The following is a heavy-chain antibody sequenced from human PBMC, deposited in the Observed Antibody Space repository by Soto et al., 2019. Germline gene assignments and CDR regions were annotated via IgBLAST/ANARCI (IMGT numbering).Heavy chain of an antibody. D-gene: IGHD2-15*01. Sequence: GGSLRLSCAASGFTFSDYEMNWVRQAPGKGLDWVSYISTDGTTYYADSVKGRFTISRDNVRNSLFLHMNSLRDADTAVYYCARGARYCGEGNCYTPLDFWGQGTLVTVSS. V-gene: IGHV3-48*03. CDR2: ISTDGTT. J-gene: IGHJ4*02. CDR1: GFTFSDYE. CDR3: ARGARYCGEGNCYTPLDF.